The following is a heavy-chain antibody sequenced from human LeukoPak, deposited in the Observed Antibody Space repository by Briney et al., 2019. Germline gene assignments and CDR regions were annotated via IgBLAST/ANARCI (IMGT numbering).Heavy chain of an antibody. CDR3: ARDSRSGYRLVGYYFDY. Sequence: SQTLSLTCAISGDSVSSNSAAWNWIRQSPSRGLEWLGRTYYRSKWYNDYAVSVKSRITINPDTSKNQFSLKLSSVTAADTAVYYCARDSRSGYRLVGYYFDYWGQGTLVTVSS. D-gene: IGHD5-18*01. CDR2: TYYRSKWYN. J-gene: IGHJ4*02. V-gene: IGHV6-1*01. CDR1: GDSVSSNSAA.